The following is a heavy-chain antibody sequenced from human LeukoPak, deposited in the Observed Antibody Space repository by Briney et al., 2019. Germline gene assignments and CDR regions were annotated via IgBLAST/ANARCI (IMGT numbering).Heavy chain of an antibody. Sequence: SETLSLTCAVYGGSFSGYYWSWIRQPPGKGLEWIGEINHSGSTNYNPSLKSRVTISVDTSKNQFSLKLSSVTAADTAVYYCAKKVQYYYESSGYYGGESDYWGQGTLVTVSP. CDR1: GGSFSGYY. V-gene: IGHV4-34*01. J-gene: IGHJ4*02. D-gene: IGHD3-22*01. CDR3: AKKVQYYYESSGYYGGESDY. CDR2: INHSGST.